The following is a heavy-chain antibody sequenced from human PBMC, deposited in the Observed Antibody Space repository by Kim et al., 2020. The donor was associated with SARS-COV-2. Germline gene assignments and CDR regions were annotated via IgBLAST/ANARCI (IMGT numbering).Heavy chain of an antibody. CDR2: IWYDGCNK. D-gene: IGHD5-18*01. Sequence: GGSLRLSCAASGFTFSRYGMHWVRQAPGKGLEWVAVIWYDGCNKYYADSVKGRFTISRDNSKNTLYLQMNSLRAEDTAVYYCARGGYSYGYYSSAFDYWGQGTLVTVSS. V-gene: IGHV3-33*01. CDR3: ARGGYSYGYYSSAFDY. J-gene: IGHJ4*02. CDR1: GFTFSRYG.